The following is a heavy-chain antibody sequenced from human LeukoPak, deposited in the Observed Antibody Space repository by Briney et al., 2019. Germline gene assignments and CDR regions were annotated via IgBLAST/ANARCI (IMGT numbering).Heavy chain of an antibody. J-gene: IGHJ6*03. CDR2: ISSSGSTI. CDR3: AREGEYSYGYGYYYMDV. D-gene: IGHD5-18*01. Sequence: GGSLRLSCAASGFTFSSYEMNWVRQAPGKGLEWVSYISSSGSTIYYADSVKGRFTISRDNAKNSLYLQMNSLRAEDTAVYYCAREGEYSYGYGYYYMDVWAKGPRSPSP. V-gene: IGHV3-48*03. CDR1: GFTFSSYE.